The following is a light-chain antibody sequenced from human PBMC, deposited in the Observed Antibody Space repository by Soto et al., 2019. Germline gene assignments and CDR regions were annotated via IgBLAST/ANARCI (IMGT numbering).Light chain of an antibody. CDR1: QSVSSSS. CDR2: GAS. V-gene: IGKV3-20*01. J-gene: IGKJ1*01. Sequence: EIVLTQSPDTLSLSPGERATLSCRASQSVSSSSLAWYQQKPGQAPRLLIYGASSRATGIPDRFSGSGSGTDFTLTISRLEPADFATYYCQQSYSTSWTFGQGTKVDIK. CDR3: QQSYSTSWT.